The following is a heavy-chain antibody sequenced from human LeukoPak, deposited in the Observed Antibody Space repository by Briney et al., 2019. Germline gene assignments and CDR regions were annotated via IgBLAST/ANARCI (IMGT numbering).Heavy chain of an antibody. J-gene: IGHJ4*02. V-gene: IGHV1-18*01. CDR2: ISAYNGNT. Sequence: ASVKVSCKASGYTFTSYGISWVRQAPGQGLEWMGWISAYNGNTNYAQKLQGRVTMTTDTSTSTAYMELRGLRSDDTAVYYCASGGLLWFGELLPHLDYWGQGTLVTVSS. CDR3: ASGGLLWFGELLPHLDY. D-gene: IGHD3-10*01. CDR1: GYTFTSYG.